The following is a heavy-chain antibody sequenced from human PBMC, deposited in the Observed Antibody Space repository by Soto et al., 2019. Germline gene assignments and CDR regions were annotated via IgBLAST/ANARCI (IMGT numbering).Heavy chain of an antibody. Sequence: PSETLSLTCTVSGGSISNYYWSWIRQPPGKGLEWIGYIYYSGSANYNPSLKSRVTISVDTSKNQFSLKLSSVTAADTAVYYCARAGAATLSDFWGQGTLVTAPQ. J-gene: IGHJ4*02. CDR1: GGSISNYY. CDR3: ARAGAATLSDF. V-gene: IGHV4-59*01. D-gene: IGHD2-15*01. CDR2: IYYSGSA.